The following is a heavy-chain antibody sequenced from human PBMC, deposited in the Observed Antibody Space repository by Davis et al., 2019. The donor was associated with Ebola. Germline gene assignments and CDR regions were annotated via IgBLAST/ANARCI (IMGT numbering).Heavy chain of an antibody. V-gene: IGHV5-51*01. CDR1: GSKFTDYW. CDR2: IYPGDSDA. Sequence: GGSLRLSCEVSGSKFTDYWIRWVRQVPGKGLEWVAIIYPGDSDARYSPSFQGQVTMSVDKSIGAAYLQWSSLKPSDTAIYYCARRGTVTTNAFDIWGQGTMVTVSS. J-gene: IGHJ3*02. CDR3: ARRGTVTTNAFDI. D-gene: IGHD4-11*01.